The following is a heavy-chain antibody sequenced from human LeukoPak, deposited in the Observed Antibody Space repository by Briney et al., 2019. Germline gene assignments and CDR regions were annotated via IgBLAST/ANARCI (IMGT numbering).Heavy chain of an antibody. D-gene: IGHD3-10*01. CDR1: GFTFSSYA. Sequence: GGSLRLSSAASGFTFSSYAMSWVRQAPGKGLEWVSTISYSGGSTYYADSVKGRFAISRDSSKNTLYLQMNGLRGEDTAVYYCAKDDGGSPPDAFDIWGQGTLVTVSS. CDR3: AKDDGGSPPDAFDI. CDR2: ISYSGGST. J-gene: IGHJ3*02. V-gene: IGHV3-23*01.